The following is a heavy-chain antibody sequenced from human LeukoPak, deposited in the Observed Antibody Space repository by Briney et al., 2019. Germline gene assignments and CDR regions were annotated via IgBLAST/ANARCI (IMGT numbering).Heavy chain of an antibody. CDR3: ARLXSTXRRXQLYCFDY. CDR1: GGSISSSSYY. D-gene: IGHD5-24*01. Sequence: TSETLSLTCTVSGGSISSSSYYWGWIRQPPGKGLEWIGSIYYSGSTYYNPSLKSRVTISVDTSKNQFSLKLSSVTAADTTVYYXARLXSTXRRXQLYCFDYWGQGTLVTVSS. CDR2: IYYSGST. J-gene: IGHJ4*02. V-gene: IGHV4-39*01.